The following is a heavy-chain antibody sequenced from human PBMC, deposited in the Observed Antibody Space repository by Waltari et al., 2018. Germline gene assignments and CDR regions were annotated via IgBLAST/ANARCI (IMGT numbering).Heavy chain of an antibody. CDR2: INHSGST. CDR3: ARGLAAGGSGWYRDY. Sequence: QVQLQQWGAGLLKPSETLSLTCAVYGGSFSGYYWSWIRQPPGKGLEWIGEINHSGSTNYNPSLKSLVTISVDTSKNQFSLKLSSGTAADTAVYYCARGLAAGGSGWYRDYWGQGTLVTVSS. V-gene: IGHV4-34*01. J-gene: IGHJ4*02. CDR1: GGSFSGYY. D-gene: IGHD6-19*01.